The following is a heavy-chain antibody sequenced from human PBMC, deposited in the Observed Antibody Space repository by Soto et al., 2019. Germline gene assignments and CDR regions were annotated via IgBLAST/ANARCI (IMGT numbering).Heavy chain of an antibody. D-gene: IGHD3-16*02. CDR2: IIPIFGTA. CDR1: GGTFSSYA. J-gene: IGHJ4*02. Sequence: HVQLVQSGAEVKKPGSSVKFSCKASGGTFSSYAISWVRQAPGQGLEWMGGIIPIFGTANYAQKFQGRVTITADESTSTAYMELSSLRSEDTAVYYCARAGLLSGGVIGSLLEYWCQGTLVTVSS. CDR3: ARAGLLSGGVIGSLLEY. V-gene: IGHV1-69*12.